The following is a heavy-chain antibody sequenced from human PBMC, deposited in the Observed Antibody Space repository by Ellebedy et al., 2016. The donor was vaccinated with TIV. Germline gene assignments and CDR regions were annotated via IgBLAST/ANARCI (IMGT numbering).Heavy chain of an antibody. CDR2: INQDGSEK. D-gene: IGHD3-3*01. CDR1: GFNFSNYW. Sequence: GESLKISXAASGFNFSNYWMYWIRQAPGKGLEWVANINQDGSEKYYVDSVKGRFTVSRDSAKNSLFLQMNSLRAEDTAVYYCARDTGRFVEWYYFDYWGQGTLVTVSS. CDR3: ARDTGRFVEWYYFDY. J-gene: IGHJ4*02. V-gene: IGHV3-7*01.